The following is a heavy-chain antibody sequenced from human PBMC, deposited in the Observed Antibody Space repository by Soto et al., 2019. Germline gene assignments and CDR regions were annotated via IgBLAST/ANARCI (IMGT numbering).Heavy chain of an antibody. V-gene: IGHV1-3*01. CDR1: GYTFTSYA. J-gene: IGHJ3*02. Sequence: ASVKVSCKASGYTFTSYAMHWVRQAPGQRLEWMGWINAGNGNTKYAQKLQGRVTMTTDTSTSTAYMELRSLRSDDTAVYYCARLTYYYDSSGYYLGAFDIWGQGTMVTVSS. CDR3: ARLTYYYDSSGYYLGAFDI. CDR2: INAGNGNT. D-gene: IGHD3-22*01.